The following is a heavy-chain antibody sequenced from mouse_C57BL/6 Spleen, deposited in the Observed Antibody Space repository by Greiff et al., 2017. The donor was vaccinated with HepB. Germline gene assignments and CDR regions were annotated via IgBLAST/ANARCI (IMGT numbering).Heavy chain of an antibody. Sequence: QVQLQQSGAELARPGASVKLSCKASGYTFTSYGISWVKQRTGQGLEWIGESYPRSGNTYYNEKFKGKATLTADKSSSTAYMELRSLTSEDSAVYFCARSGDYYAMDYWGQGTSVTVSS. CDR2: SYPRSGNT. CDR1: GYTFTSYG. V-gene: IGHV1-81*01. D-gene: IGHD3-1*01. CDR3: ARSGDYYAMDY. J-gene: IGHJ4*01.